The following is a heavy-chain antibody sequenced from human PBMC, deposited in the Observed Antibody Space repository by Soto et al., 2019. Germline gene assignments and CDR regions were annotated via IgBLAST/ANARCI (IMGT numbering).Heavy chain of an antibody. CDR2: IYHSGGT. V-gene: IGHV4-30-2*03. D-gene: IGHD6-19*01. CDR1: GGSISNGGYS. CDR3: ARHKPNSSGWYYYGMDV. Sequence: SETLSLTCAVSGGSISNGGYSWNWIRQPPGKGLEWIGYIYHSGGTDYNPSLQSRVTISVDTSQNQFSLKLSSVTAADTAVYYCARHKPNSSGWYYYGMDVWGQGTTVTVSS. J-gene: IGHJ6*02.